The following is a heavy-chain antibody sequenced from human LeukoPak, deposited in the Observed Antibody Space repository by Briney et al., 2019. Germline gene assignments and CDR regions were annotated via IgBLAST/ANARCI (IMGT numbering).Heavy chain of an antibody. CDR3: ARDLAKGRYFDY. J-gene: IGHJ4*02. D-gene: IGHD1-26*01. Sequence: GRSLRLSCAASGFTFWTYGMHWVRQAPGKGLEWVALILFDGSNKYYADSVKGRFTISRDNSKNTLYLEVNSLSADDTAVYYCARDLAKGRYFDYWGQGTLVTVSS. CDR1: GFTFWTYG. V-gene: IGHV3-33*01. CDR2: ILFDGSNK.